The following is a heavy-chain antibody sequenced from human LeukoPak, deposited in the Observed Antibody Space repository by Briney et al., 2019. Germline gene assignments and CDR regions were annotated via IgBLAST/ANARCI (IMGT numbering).Heavy chain of an antibody. D-gene: IGHD5-18*01. Sequence: ASVKVSCKASGYTFTSYYMHWVRQAPGQGLEWMGIINPSGGSTSYAQKFQGRVTMTRDTSTSTVYMELSSLRSEDTAVYYRARASGYSYGYSDYYYYGMDVWGQGTTVTVSS. CDR2: INPSGGST. V-gene: IGHV1-46*01. CDR3: ARASGYSYGYSDYYYYGMDV. J-gene: IGHJ6*02. CDR1: GYTFTSYY.